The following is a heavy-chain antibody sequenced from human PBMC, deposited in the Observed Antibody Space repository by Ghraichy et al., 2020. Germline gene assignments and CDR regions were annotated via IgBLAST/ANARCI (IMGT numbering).Heavy chain of an antibody. CDR1: GFTFRDYA. D-gene: IGHD2-2*01. Sequence: GGSLRLSCAASGFTFRDYAMSWVRQPPGKGLEWVSIISGSDGRKYYADSVKGRFTVSRDNSKNTLYLQMNSLRAEDTAVYYCAKDILEGPSTSQDLSWGQGTLVTVSS. CDR2: ISGSDGRK. V-gene: IGHV3-23*01. CDR3: AKDILEGPSTSQDLS. J-gene: IGHJ5*02.